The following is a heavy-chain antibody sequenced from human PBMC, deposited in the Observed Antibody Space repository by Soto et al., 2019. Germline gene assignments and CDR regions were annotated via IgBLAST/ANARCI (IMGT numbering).Heavy chain of an antibody. V-gene: IGHV1-69*01. J-gene: IGHJ6*02. Sequence: QVQLVQSGAEVKKPGSSVKVSCKASGGTFSSYAISWVRQAPGQGLEWMGGLIPIFRTANYAQKFQGRVTITADESTSTAYMELSSLRSEDTAVYYCARNLGYSPSSGYYGMDVWGQGTTVTVSS. CDR2: LIPIFRTA. CDR1: GGTFSSYA. D-gene: IGHD6-6*01. CDR3: ARNLGYSPSSGYYGMDV.